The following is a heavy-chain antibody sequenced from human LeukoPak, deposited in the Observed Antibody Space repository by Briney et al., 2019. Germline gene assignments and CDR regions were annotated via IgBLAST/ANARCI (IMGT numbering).Heavy chain of an antibody. CDR2: ISGSGGST. CDR1: GFTFSSYA. V-gene: IGHV3-23*01. J-gene: IGHJ4*02. D-gene: IGHD2-21*01. CDR3: TITQGVIYPGGFEY. Sequence: GGSLRLSCAVSGFTFSSYAMSWLRQAPGKGLEWVSGISGSGGSTYYADSVKGRFTISRDTSKNTLNLQMKSLRAEDTAVYYCTITQGVIYPGGFEYWGQGTLVTVSS.